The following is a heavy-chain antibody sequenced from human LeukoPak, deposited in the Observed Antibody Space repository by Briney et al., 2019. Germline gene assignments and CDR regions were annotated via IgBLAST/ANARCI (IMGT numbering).Heavy chain of an antibody. V-gene: IGHV4-4*07. CDR2: IYTSGST. J-gene: IGHJ4*02. D-gene: IGHD5-12*01. CDR1: GGSISSYY. CDR3: ARGYSGYDSTYFDY. Sequence: PSETLSLTCTVSGGSISSYYWSWIRQPAGKGLEWIGRIYTSGSTNHNPSLKSRVTISVDTSKNQFSLNLNSVTAADTAVYYCARGYSGYDSTYFDYWGQGTLVTVSS.